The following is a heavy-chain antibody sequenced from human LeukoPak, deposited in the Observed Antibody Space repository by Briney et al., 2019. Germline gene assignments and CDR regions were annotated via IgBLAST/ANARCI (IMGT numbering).Heavy chain of an antibody. CDR3: ARDSSGWYDH. Sequence: PGGSLRLSCAASGLTFSSYSMNWVRQAPGKGLEWVSSISSSSSYIYYADSVKGRFTISRDNAKNSLYLQMNSLRAEDTAVYYCARDSSGWYDHWGQGTLVTVSS. CDR1: GLTFSSYS. D-gene: IGHD6-19*01. J-gene: IGHJ5*02. V-gene: IGHV3-21*01. CDR2: ISSSSSYI.